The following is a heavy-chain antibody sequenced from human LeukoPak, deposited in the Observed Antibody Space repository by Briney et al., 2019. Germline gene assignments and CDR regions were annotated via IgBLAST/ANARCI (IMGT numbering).Heavy chain of an antibody. CDR3: ATSRFYLES. CDR2: IKSNTDGGTT. V-gene: IGHV3-15*01. CDR1: GLTFTKAW. J-gene: IGHJ4*02. Sequence: GGSLRLSCAASGLTFTKAWMTWVRQAPGEGLEWVGRIKSNTDGGTTDYAAPVKGRFTISRDDSKNTLYLQVNSLRAEDTAVYYCATSRFYLESWGQGTLVTVSS.